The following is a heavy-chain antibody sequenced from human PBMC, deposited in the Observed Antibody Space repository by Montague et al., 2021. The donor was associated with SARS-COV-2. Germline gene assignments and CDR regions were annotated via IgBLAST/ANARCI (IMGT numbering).Heavy chain of an antibody. Sequence: SETLSLTCAVYGGSFSNKYWTWIRQPPGKGLEWIGEINHTGSTNYKPSLKRRVTISVDTSKNLFSLKVSSVTAADTAVYYCARGLMSGSYYLGLDYWGQGTLVTVSS. D-gene: IGHD1-26*01. CDR3: ARGLMSGSYYLGLDY. CDR1: GGSFSNKY. J-gene: IGHJ4*02. CDR2: INHTGST. V-gene: IGHV4-34*01.